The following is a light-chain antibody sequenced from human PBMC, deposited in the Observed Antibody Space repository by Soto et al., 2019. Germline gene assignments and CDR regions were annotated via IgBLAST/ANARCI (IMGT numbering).Light chain of an antibody. CDR2: WAS. Sequence: DIVMTQSPDSLAVSLGERATINCKSSQSVLYNSNNKNNLAWYQQKPGQPPKLLIYWASTRESGVPDRFSGSGSGTDFTLTISSLQAADVAVYYCQQFYSTPPTFGGGTKVEIK. CDR3: QQFYSTPPT. J-gene: IGKJ4*01. CDR1: QSVLYNSNNKNN. V-gene: IGKV4-1*01.